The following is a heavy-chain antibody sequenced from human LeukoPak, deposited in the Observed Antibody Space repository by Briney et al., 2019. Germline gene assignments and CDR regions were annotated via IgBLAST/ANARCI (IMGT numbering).Heavy chain of an antibody. D-gene: IGHD1-26*01. Sequence: GESLRISCKGSGYSFTSYWINWVRQMPGKGLEWMGRIDPSDSYTNYSPSLQGHVTLSADKSISTAYLQWSSLEASDTAMYYCATLPVVGATSYWGQGTLVTVSS. CDR2: IDPSDSYT. CDR3: ATLPVVGATSY. CDR1: GYSFTSYW. J-gene: IGHJ4*02. V-gene: IGHV5-10-1*01.